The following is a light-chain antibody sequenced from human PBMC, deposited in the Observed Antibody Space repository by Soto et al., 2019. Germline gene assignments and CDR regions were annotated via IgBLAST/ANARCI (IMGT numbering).Light chain of an antibody. J-gene: IGKJ5*01. CDR3: QQYGSSIT. Sequence: EIVLTQSPGDLSLSPGERATLSCRASQSVPRSYLAWYQQKPGQAPRLLIYGTSSRATGIPDRFSGSGSGTDFTLTISRLQPEYFAVFYCQQYGSSITFGQGTRLEIK. CDR2: GTS. CDR1: QSVPRSY. V-gene: IGKV3-20*01.